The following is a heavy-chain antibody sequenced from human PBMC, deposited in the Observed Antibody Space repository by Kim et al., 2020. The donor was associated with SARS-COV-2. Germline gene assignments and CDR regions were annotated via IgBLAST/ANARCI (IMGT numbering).Heavy chain of an antibody. CDR3: ARDRWGEYGMDV. D-gene: IGHD3-16*01. CDR2: IWYDGSNK. CDR1: GFTFSSYG. Sequence: GGSLRLSCAASGFTFSSYGMHWVRQAPGKGLEWVAVIWYDGSNKYYADSVKGRFTISRDNSKNTLYLQMNSLRAEDTAVYYCARDRWGEYGMDVWGQGTTVTVSS. J-gene: IGHJ6*02. V-gene: IGHV3-33*01.